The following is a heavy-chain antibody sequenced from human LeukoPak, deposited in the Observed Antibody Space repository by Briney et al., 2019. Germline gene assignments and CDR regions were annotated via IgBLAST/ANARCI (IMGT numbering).Heavy chain of an antibody. CDR1: GYTFTSYG. CDR3: ARDCSSTSCYNGMDV. J-gene: IGHJ6*02. CDR2: ISAYNGNT. Sequence: GASVKVSCKASGYTFTSYGISWVRQAPGQGLEWMGWISAYNGNTNYAQKLQGRVTMTTDTSTSTAYMELRSLRSDDTAVYYCARDCSSTSCYNGMDVWGQGTTVTVSS. V-gene: IGHV1-18*01. D-gene: IGHD2-2*02.